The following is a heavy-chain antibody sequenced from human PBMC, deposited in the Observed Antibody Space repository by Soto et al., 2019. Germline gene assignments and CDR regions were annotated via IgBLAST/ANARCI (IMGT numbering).Heavy chain of an antibody. V-gene: IGHV3-23*01. D-gene: IGHD5-12*01. CDR3: SKDRGRRWQIDY. Sequence: GGSLRLSCAASGFTFSSYAMSWVRQAPEKGLEWVSAISGSGGSTYYADSVKGRFTISRDNSKNTLYPQMNSLRAEDTAVYYFSKDRGRRWQIDYWGQGSPVPGSS. CDR1: GFTFSSYA. J-gene: IGHJ4*02. CDR2: ISGSGGST.